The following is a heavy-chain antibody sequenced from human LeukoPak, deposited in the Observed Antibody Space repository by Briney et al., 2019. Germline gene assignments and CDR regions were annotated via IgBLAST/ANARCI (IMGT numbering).Heavy chain of an antibody. CDR1: GGSISSYY. D-gene: IGHD3-10*01. CDR2: IYTSGST. CDR3: ARVGPYGSGEAWFDP. V-gene: IGHV4-4*07. Sequence: SETLSLTCTVSGGSISSYYWSWIRQPAGKGLEWIGRIYTSGSTNYNPSLKSRVTMSVDTSENQFSLKLSSVTAADTAVYYCARVGPYGSGEAWFDPWGQGTLVTVSS. J-gene: IGHJ5*02.